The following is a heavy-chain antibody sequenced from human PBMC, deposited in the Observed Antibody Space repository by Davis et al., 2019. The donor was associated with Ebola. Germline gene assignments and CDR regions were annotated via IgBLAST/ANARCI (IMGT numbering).Heavy chain of an antibody. CDR3: ARLFQRGYSGYGFYYYGMDV. CDR1: GGSFSGYY. V-gene: IGHV4-34*01. D-gene: IGHD5-12*01. CDR2: INHSGST. J-gene: IGHJ6*02. Sequence: SETLSLTCAVYGGSFSGYYWSWIRQPPGKGLEWIGEINHSGSTNYNPSLKSRVTISVDTSKNQFSLKLSSVTAADTAMYYCARLFQRGYSGYGFYYYGMDVWGQGTTVTVSS.